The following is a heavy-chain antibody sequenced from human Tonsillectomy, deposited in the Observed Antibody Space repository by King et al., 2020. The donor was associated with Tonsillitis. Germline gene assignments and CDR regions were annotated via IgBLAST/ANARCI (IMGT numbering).Heavy chain of an antibody. Sequence: VQLVESGAEVKKPGSSVKVSCKASGGTFSNYAISWVRQAPGQGLEWMGGIIPFFDSTNYAQKFQGRVTITADKSTSTAYMELSSLRSEDTAVYFCARLGSWYFYAQSVYYHLVWGQGTLVTVSS. CDR1: GGTFSNYA. D-gene: IGHD3-22*01. CDR3: ARLGSWYFYAQSVYYHLV. V-gene: IGHV1-69*06. CDR2: IIPFFDST. J-gene: IGHJ4*02.